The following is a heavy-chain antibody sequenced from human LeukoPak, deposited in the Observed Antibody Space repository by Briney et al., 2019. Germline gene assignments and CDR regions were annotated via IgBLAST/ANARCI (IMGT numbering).Heavy chain of an antibody. CDR1: GYTFTVYY. CDR3: ARDFRSADYGDYDTYYYYHMDV. D-gene: IGHD4-17*01. CDR2: INPNSGGT. J-gene: IGHJ6*03. V-gene: IGHV1-2*02. Sequence: ASVKVSCKASGYTFTVYYMHWVRQAPGQGLEWMGLINPNSGGTNYAQKFQGRVTMTRDTSISTAYMELSRLRSDDTAVYYCARDFRSADYGDYDTYYYYHMDVWGKGTTVTVSS.